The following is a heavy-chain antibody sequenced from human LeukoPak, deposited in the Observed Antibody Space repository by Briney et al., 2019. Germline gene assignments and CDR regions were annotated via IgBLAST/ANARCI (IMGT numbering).Heavy chain of an antibody. CDR1: GYSISSDYY. V-gene: IGHV4-38-2*02. Sequence: SETLSLTCTVSGYSISSDYYWGWIRQPPGKGLEWIGSIHHSGRTYYNPSLKSRVTISVDTSKNQFSLKLSSVTAADTAVYYCARGTTSITMVRGAFDYWGQGTLVTVSS. D-gene: IGHD3-10*01. J-gene: IGHJ4*02. CDR3: ARGTTSITMVRGAFDY. CDR2: IHHSGRT.